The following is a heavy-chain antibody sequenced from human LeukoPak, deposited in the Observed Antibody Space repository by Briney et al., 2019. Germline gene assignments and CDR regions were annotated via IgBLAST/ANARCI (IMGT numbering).Heavy chain of an antibody. CDR1: GYTFTTYK. CDR3: ARDSYYDFWSGYPNWFDP. CDR2: INSSDGDS. D-gene: IGHD3-3*01. V-gene: IGHV1-46*01. J-gene: IGHJ5*02. Sequence: VASVKVSCKASGYTFTTYKMHWVRQAPGQGLEWVGIINSSDGDSRNAQKFQGRVTMTRDTSTSTVYMELSSLRSEDTAVYYCARDSYYDFWSGYPNWFDPWGQGTLVTVSS.